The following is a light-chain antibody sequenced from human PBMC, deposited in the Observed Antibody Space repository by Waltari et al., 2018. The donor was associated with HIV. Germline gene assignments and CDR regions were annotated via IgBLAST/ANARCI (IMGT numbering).Light chain of an antibody. CDR1: PSNLGGGYD. J-gene: IGLJ3*02. V-gene: IGLV1-40*01. Sequence: QSVLTQPPSASAAPGQRVTITCTGSPSNLGGGYDAPLYQQLPGTAPKLLIYGNNNRPSGVPDRFSGSKSGTSASLAITGLQAEDEADYYCQSYDSSLSGWVFGGGTKLTVL. CDR3: QSYDSSLSGWV. CDR2: GNN.